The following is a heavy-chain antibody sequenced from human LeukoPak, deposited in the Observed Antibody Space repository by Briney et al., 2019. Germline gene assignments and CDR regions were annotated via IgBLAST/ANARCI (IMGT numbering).Heavy chain of an antibody. V-gene: IGHV6-1*01. CDR3: ARGSSGSFDY. Sequence: HSQTLSLTCDISGDSVSGNIVAWNWIRQSPSRGLEWLGRTNYRSKWYNDYAVSVRGRITINPDTSKNRFSLQLDSVTPEDTAVYYCARGSSGSFDYWGQGTLVTVSS. J-gene: IGHJ4*02. CDR1: GDSVSGNIVA. CDR2: TNYRSKWYN. D-gene: IGHD6-19*01.